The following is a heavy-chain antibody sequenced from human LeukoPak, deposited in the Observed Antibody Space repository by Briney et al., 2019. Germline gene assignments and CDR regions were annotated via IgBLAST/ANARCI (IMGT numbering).Heavy chain of an antibody. J-gene: IGHJ5*02. CDR3: ARDLANFYPTVGWFDP. D-gene: IGHD2/OR15-2a*01. CDR1: GGSISSSSYY. Sequence: PSETLSLTCTVSGGSISSSSYYWGWIRQPPGKGLEWIGSIYYSGSTYYNPSLKSRVTISLDTSKNQFSLKLSSVTAADTAVYYCARDLANFYPTVGWFDPWGQGTLVTVSS. V-gene: IGHV4-39*07. CDR2: IYYSGST.